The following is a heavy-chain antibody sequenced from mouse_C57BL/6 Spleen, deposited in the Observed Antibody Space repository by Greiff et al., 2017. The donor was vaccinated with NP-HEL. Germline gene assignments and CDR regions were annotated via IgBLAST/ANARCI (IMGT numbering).Heavy chain of an antibody. J-gene: IGHJ4*01. CDR1: GYSITSGYY. CDR3: ASNWDEGYAMDY. CDR2: ISYDGSN. V-gene: IGHV3-6*01. D-gene: IGHD4-1*01. Sequence: DVHLVESGPGLVKPSQSLSLTCSVTGYSITSGYYWNWIRQFPGNKLEWMGYISYDGSNNYNPSLKNRISITRDTSKNQFFLKLNSVTTEDTATYYCASNWDEGYAMDYWGQGTSVTVSS.